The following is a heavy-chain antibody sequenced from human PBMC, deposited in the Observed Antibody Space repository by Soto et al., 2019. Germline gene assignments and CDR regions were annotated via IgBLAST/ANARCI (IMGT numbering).Heavy chain of an antibody. CDR1: GGTFIRYA. V-gene: IGHV1-69*13. D-gene: IGHD3-22*01. CDR3: ARDGTLYDSSAYYYVY. J-gene: IGHJ4*02. CDR2: IIPVFGKA. Sequence: SVKVSCKASGGTFIRYAINWLRQAPGQGLEWMGGIIPVFGKANYAQKFQGRVTITADESTTTGYMELRSLTSEDTAVYYCARDGTLYDSSAYYYVYWGQGTLVPVSS.